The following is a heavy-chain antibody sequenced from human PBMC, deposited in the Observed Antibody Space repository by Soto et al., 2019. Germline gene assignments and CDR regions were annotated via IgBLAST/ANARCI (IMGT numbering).Heavy chain of an antibody. Sequence: GRSLRLSCVASGFTCSSYCMNWVRQAPGKGLEWVSPINSSGSCICYADSVKGRFTISRDNAKNTLYLQMHNLIADDTAAFYCASGLITVPGTRNYWGPGTLVTVSS. CDR1: GFTCSSYC. CDR3: ASGLITVPGTRNY. J-gene: IGHJ4*02. D-gene: IGHD6-19*01. CDR2: INSSGSCI. V-gene: IGHV3-21*06.